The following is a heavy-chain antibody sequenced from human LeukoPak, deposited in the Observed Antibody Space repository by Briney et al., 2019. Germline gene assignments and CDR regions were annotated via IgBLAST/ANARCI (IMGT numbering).Heavy chain of an antibody. V-gene: IGHV1-69*04. Sequence: SVKVSCKASGGTFSSYAISWVRQAPGQGLEWMGRIIPILGIANYAQKFQGRVTITADKSTSTAYMELSSLRSEDTAVYYCARKVGAIDLDYWGQGTLVTVSS. CDR3: ARKVGAIDLDY. J-gene: IGHJ4*02. CDR2: IIPILGIA. D-gene: IGHD1-26*01. CDR1: GGTFSSYA.